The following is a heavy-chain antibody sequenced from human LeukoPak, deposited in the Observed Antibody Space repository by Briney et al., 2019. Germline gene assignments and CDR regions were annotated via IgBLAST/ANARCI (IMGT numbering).Heavy chain of an antibody. J-gene: IGHJ4*02. CDR1: GLTFSTYA. D-gene: IGHD6-19*01. V-gene: IGHV3-23*01. CDR2: ISGSGDST. Sequence: PGGSLRLSCAASGLTFSTYAMGWVRQPPGQGLEWVSTISGSGDSTYYADSVKGRFTISRDNSNDTLYLQLNSLRAEDTALYYCAARPPIAVAGPFDFWGQGILVTVSS. CDR3: AARPPIAVAGPFDF.